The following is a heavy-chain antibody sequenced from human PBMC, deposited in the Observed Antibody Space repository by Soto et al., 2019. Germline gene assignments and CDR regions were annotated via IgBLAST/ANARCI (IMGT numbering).Heavy chain of an antibody. CDR2: ISTYNGDT. V-gene: IGHV1-18*01. CDR1: GYTFSTSG. Sequence: ASVKVSYNVSGYTFSTSGMSWLRQAPGQGLEWMGWISTYNGDTNDAPKFQDRVTMTSDTSTSTVYMELRSLRSDDTAVYYCARAGAAPYYYYGMDVWGQGTRLTVSS. J-gene: IGHJ6*02. CDR3: ARAGAAPYYYYGMDV. D-gene: IGHD2-15*01.